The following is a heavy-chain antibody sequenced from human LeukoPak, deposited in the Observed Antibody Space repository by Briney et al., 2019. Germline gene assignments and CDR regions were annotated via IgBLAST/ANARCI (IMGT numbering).Heavy chain of an antibody. CDR3: ARPTNYDILTGYYY. CDR2: IYYSGST. Sequence: SETLSLTCTVSGGSISNYYWGWIRQPPGKGLEWIGSIYYSGSTYYNPSLKSRVTISVDTSKNQFSLKLSSVTAADTAVYYCARPTNYDILTGYYYWGQGTLVTVSS. J-gene: IGHJ4*02. CDR1: GGSISNYY. V-gene: IGHV4-39*01. D-gene: IGHD3-9*01.